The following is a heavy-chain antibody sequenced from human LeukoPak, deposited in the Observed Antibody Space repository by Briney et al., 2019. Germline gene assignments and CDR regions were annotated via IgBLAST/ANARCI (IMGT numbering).Heavy chain of an antibody. CDR1: GGSISSGSYY. J-gene: IGHJ5*02. V-gene: IGHV4-61*02. CDR2: IYTSGST. D-gene: IGHD3-3*01. CDR3: ARGYYDFWSGYYHWFDP. Sequence: SQTLSLTCTVSGGSISSGSYYWSWIRQPAGKWLEWIARIYTSGSTNYNPSLKSRVTISVDTSKNQFSLKLSSVTAADTAVYYCARGYYDFWSGYYHWFDPWGQGTLVTVSS.